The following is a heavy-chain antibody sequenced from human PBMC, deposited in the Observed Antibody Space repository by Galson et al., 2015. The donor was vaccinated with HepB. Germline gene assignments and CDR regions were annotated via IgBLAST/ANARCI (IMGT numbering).Heavy chain of an antibody. CDR1: GFDFSIYG. J-gene: IGHJ4*02. Sequence: SLRLSCAASGFDFSIYGMNWVRQAPGKGLEWVAVIWFDGSNEDYLDSVKGRFTISRDNSQKTLYLQMNSLRAEDTAVYYCAREIKGRWYHFDRWGQGALVTVSS. CDR2: IWFDGSNE. V-gene: IGHV3-33*01. CDR3: AREIKGRWYHFDR. D-gene: IGHD5-24*01.